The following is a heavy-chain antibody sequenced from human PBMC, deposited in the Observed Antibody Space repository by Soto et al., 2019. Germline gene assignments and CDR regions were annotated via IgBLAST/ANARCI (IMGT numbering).Heavy chain of an antibody. Sequence: GSLRLSCEASGFTFSSYAMSWVRQAPGRGLEWVSSISGSGGSTYHADSVNGRFTISRDNSKNTVFLQMNSLRAEDTAVYYCAKDSPYSASYKEDGFDIWGQGSLVTVSS. J-gene: IGHJ3*02. D-gene: IGHD1-26*01. CDR1: GFTFSSYA. CDR3: AKDSPYSASYKEDGFDI. CDR2: ISGSGGST. V-gene: IGHV3-23*01.